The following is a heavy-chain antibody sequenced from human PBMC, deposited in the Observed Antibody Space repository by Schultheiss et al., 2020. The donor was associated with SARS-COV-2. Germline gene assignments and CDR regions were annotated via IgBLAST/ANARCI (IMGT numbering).Heavy chain of an antibody. Sequence: GGSLRLSCAASGFTVSSNYMSWVRQAPGKGLEWVSVIYSGGSTYYADSVKGRFTISRDNSKNTLFLQMNSLGAEDTAVYYCARRPANYYGMDVWGQGTTVTVSS. V-gene: IGHV3-66*01. J-gene: IGHJ6*02. CDR2: IYSGGST. CDR1: GFTVSSNY. CDR3: ARRPANYYGMDV.